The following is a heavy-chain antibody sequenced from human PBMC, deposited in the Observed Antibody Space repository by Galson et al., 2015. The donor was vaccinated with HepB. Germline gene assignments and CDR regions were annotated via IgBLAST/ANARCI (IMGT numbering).Heavy chain of an antibody. J-gene: IGHJ4*02. V-gene: IGHV3-23*01. CDR2: ISGSGGST. Sequence: LRLSCAASGFTFSSYAMSWVRQAPGKGLEWVSAISGSGGSTFYADSVKGRFTISRDNSKSTLYLQMNSLRAEDTAVYYCARGIDYSNYWGQGTLVTVSS. CDR3: ARGIDYSNY. D-gene: IGHD4-11*01. CDR1: GFTFSSYA.